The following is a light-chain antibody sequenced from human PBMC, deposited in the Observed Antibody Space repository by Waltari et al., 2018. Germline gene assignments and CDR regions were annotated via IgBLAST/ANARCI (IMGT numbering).Light chain of an antibody. Sequence: SFDLTQPPSVSVSPGQTASITCSGDKLGAKYACWYQQKPGQSPVLVIYQDNQRPSGIPERFSCSNSGNTATLNISGTQAMDEADYYCQAWDGNTFYVFGTGTKVTVL. J-gene: IGLJ1*01. CDR3: QAWDGNTFYV. CDR1: KLGAKY. CDR2: QDN. V-gene: IGLV3-1*01.